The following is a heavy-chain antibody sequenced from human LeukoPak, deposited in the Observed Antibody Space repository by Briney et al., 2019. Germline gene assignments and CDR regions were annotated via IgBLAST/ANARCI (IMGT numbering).Heavy chain of an antibody. J-gene: IGHJ4*02. Sequence: SETLSLTCAVYGGSFSGYYWSWIRQPPGKGLEWIGEINHSGSTNYNPSLKSRVTMSVDTSKNQFSLKLSSVTAADTAVYYCAREKRSYSTIRPGFDYWGQGTLVTVSS. CDR2: INHSGST. CDR1: GGSFSGYY. V-gene: IGHV4-34*01. CDR3: AREKRSYSTIRPGFDY. D-gene: IGHD6-13*01.